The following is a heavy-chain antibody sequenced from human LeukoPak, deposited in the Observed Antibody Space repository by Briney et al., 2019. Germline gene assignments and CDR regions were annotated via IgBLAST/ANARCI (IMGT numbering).Heavy chain of an antibody. CDR2: IYYSGST. CDR3: ARYSYADWFDP. CDR1: GGSISSYY. D-gene: IGHD5-18*01. Sequence: SETLSLTCTVSGGSISSYYWSWIRQPPGKGLEWIGYIYYSGSTNYNPSLKSRVTISVDTSKNQFSLKLSSVTAADTAVYYCARYSYADWFDPWGHGTLVTVSS. V-gene: IGHV4-59*01. J-gene: IGHJ5*02.